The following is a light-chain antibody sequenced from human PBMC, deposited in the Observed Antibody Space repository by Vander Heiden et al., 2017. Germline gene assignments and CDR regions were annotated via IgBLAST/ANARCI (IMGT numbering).Light chain of an antibody. CDR3: QSYDNSLIGV. J-gene: IGLJ7*01. V-gene: IGLV1-40*01. Sequence: QSVLTQPPSVSGAPGQRVTISCSGSSPNIGAGYDVHWYQQLPGTAPKLLIYANTIRPSGVPDRFSGSRYGASASLAITGLQADDAGYYYCQSYDNSLIGVFGGGTQLTVL. CDR2: ANT. CDR1: SPNIGAGYD.